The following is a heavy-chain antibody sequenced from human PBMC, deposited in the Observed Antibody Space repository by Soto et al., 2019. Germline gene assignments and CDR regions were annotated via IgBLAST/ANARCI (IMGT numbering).Heavy chain of an antibody. CDR3: ARDKITGLFDY. CDR1: GGSFSGYY. J-gene: IGHJ4*02. V-gene: IGHV4-34*01. CDR2: INQSGST. Sequence: QVQLQQWGAGLLKPSETLSLTCAVYGGSFSGYYCTWIRQPPGTGLEWIGEINQSGSTNYNPSLKSRVTISVDTSKNQFSLKLTSVTAADTAVYYCARDKITGLFDYWGQGTLVTVSS. D-gene: IGHD2-8*02.